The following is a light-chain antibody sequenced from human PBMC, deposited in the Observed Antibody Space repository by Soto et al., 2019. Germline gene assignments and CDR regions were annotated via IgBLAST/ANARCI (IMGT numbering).Light chain of an antibody. Sequence: QSVLTQPASVSGSPGQSITISCTGTTGDVGGYNYVSWYQQHPGKAPKLIIYEVSNRPSGVSNRISGSKSGNTASLTISGLQAEDEADYYCQSYDSSLRVYVVFGGGTKLTVL. CDR1: TGDVGGYNY. V-gene: IGLV2-14*01. J-gene: IGLJ2*01. CDR2: EVS. CDR3: QSYDSSLRVYVV.